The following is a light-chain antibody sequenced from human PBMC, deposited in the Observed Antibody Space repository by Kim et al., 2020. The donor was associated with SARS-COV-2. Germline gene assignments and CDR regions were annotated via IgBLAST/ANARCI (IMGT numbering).Light chain of an antibody. CDR3: QQYYGLPT. CDR1: QSMSRW. J-gene: IGKJ1*01. Sequence: SASVGDRVTITCQASQSMSRWLAWYQQKPGKAPKILIYDATNLKSGVPARFSGSGSGIDFTLTISSLEPDDFATYVCQQYYGLPTVGQGTKVDIK. V-gene: IGKV1-5*01. CDR2: DAT.